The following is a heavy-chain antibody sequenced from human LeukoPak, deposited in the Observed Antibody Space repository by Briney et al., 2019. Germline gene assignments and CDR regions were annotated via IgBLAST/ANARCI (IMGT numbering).Heavy chain of an antibody. V-gene: IGHV3-23*01. D-gene: IGHD5-24*01. CDR2: TIGSGGST. J-gene: IGHJ3*01. Sequence: GGSLRLSCEASGFTFNTYVMNWVRQAPGKGLEWVSATIGSGGSTYYAASVKARFTIPRDNSKNTLYLQMDSLRAEDTATYYCAKYTSQKLLQLRGAFDVWGQGTRVTVSS. CDR1: GFTFNTYV. CDR3: AKYTSQKLLQLRGAFDV.